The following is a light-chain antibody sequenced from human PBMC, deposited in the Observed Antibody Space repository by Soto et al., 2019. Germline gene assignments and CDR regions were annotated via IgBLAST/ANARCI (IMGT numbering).Light chain of an antibody. V-gene: IGKV3-15*01. CDR3: QQFNKWPLT. CDR1: QSVNSN. Sequence: EIVMTQSPATLSVSPGERATLSCRASQSVNSNLAWYQHKPGQAPRLLIYGAFTRATGIPARFSGSGSGTELTLTISSLQSEDFAVYYCQQFNKWPLTFGGGTKVEIK. J-gene: IGKJ4*01. CDR2: GAF.